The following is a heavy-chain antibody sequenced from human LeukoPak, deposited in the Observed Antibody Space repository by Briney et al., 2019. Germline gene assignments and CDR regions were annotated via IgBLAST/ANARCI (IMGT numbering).Heavy chain of an antibody. J-gene: IGHJ4*02. CDR2: INHSGST. D-gene: IGHD3-16*02. CDR3: ARALRLGELSTTLIDY. CDR1: GGSFSGYY. Sequence: SETLSLTCAVYGGSFSGYYWSWIRQPPGKGLEWIGEINHSGSTNYNPSLKSRVTISVDTSKNRFSLKLSSVTAADTAVYYCARALRLGELSTTLIDYWGQGTLVTVSS. V-gene: IGHV4-34*01.